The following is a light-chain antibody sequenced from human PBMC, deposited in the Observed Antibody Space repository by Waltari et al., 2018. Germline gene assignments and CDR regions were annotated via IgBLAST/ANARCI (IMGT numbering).Light chain of an antibody. J-gene: IGLJ3*02. V-gene: IGLV2-23*02. CDR1: NSDVGSYDS. CDR2: EVS. Sequence: QSDLTQPASVSGSPGQSITISCTGTNSDVGSYDSVSWYQQHPGKAPKVMISEVSKRPSGVSNRFSGSKSGNTASLTISGLQAEDEADYYCCSYAGSSTFDWVFGGGTKLTVL. CDR3: CSYAGSSTFDWV.